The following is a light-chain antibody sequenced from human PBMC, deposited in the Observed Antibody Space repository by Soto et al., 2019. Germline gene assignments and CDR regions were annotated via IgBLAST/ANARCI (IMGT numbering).Light chain of an antibody. J-gene: IGLJ1*01. Sequence: QSVLTQSPSASASLGASAKLTCTLSSGHSSYAIAWHQQQPEKGPRYLMKLNSDGSHSKGDGIPDRFSGSSSGAERYLTISSLQSEDEADYYCQTWGTGIRVFGTGTKLTVL. CDR1: SGHSSYA. CDR3: QTWGTGIRV. CDR2: LNSDGSH. V-gene: IGLV4-69*01.